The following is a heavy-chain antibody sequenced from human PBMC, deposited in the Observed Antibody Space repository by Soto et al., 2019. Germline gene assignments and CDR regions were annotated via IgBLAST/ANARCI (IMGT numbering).Heavy chain of an antibody. V-gene: IGHV1-18*01. J-gene: IGHJ6*02. D-gene: IGHD2-8*01. CDR3: AKNGQPPYYYYGLDV. CDR2: ISGYNGDT. CDR1: GNTFSRYG. Sequence: GQLVQSGGEVKKPGASEKVSCKASGNTFSRYGISWVRQAPGQGLEWMGWISGYNGDTNYAQKFQGRVTMTIDTSTTTAYMELRGLTSDDTAIYYCAKNGQPPYYYYGLDVWGQGTTVTVSS.